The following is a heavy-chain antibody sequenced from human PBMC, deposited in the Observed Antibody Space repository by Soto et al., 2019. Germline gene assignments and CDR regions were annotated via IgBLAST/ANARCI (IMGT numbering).Heavy chain of an antibody. J-gene: IGHJ6*02. CDR3: AKNRVLGESHGIDV. V-gene: IGHV4-39*07. Sequence: SETLSLTCTVSGGSISSSTYYWGWMRQPPGKGLEWIASFFIGGNTYYNPSLKSRVAISVDTSKNQFSLNLNSVTAADTAIYYCAKNRVLGESHGIDVWGQGTTVTVSS. CDR2: FFIGGNT. CDR1: GGSISSSTYY. D-gene: IGHD3-10*01.